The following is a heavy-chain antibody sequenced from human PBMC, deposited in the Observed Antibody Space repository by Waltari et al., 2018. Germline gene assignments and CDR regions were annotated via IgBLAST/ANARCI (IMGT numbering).Heavy chain of an antibody. CDR2: INHRGSN. J-gene: IGHJ4*02. Sequence: QVQLQQWGAGLLKPSETLSLTCAVYGGSFSGYYCSWIRQPPGKGLEWIGEINHRGSNNSSPSLKSRVTRSVDTSKNQFSLKLSSVTAADTAVYYCARGAVRDYYDSSGYYYADWGQGTLVTVSS. V-gene: IGHV4-34*01. D-gene: IGHD3-22*01. CDR1: GGSFSGYY. CDR3: ARGAVRDYYDSSGYYYAD.